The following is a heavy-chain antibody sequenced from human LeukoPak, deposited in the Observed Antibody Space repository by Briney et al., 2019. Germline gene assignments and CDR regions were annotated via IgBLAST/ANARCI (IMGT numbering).Heavy chain of an antibody. Sequence: PGGSLRLSCAASVFTFCSYAMNSVRQAPGKGLEWVSAISAGGVNTYYADSVKGRVTISRDNSKNTLYLQMNSLRAEDTAVYYCARYDTGTWWGQGTMVSVSS. J-gene: IGHJ3*01. CDR2: ISAGGVNT. V-gene: IGHV3-23*01. D-gene: IGHD3-10*01. CDR3: ARYDTGTW. CDR1: VFTFCSYA.